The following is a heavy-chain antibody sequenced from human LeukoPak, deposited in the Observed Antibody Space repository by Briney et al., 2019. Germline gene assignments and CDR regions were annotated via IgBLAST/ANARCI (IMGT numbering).Heavy chain of an antibody. Sequence: ASVKVSCKASGYTLTRFYMHWVRQAPGQGLEWMGIINPTGGSTNYAQKFQGRVTMTRDTSTSTVYMELSSLRSEDTAVYYCATGLYSSGFDYWGQGTLVTVSS. D-gene: IGHD6-19*01. CDR1: GYTLTRFY. CDR3: ATGLYSSGFDY. V-gene: IGHV1-46*03. J-gene: IGHJ4*02. CDR2: INPTGGST.